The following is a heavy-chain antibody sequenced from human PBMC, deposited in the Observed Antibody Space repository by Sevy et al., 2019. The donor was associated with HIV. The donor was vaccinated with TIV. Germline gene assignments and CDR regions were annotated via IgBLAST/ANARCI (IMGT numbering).Heavy chain of an antibody. J-gene: IGHJ5*02. CDR3: ARDNSYAAGWFDP. V-gene: IGHV3-30-3*01. Sequence: GGCLRLSCAASGFTFSSYAMHWVRQAPGKGLEWVAVISYDGSNKYYADSVKGRFTISRDNSKNTLYLQMNSLRAEDTAVYYCARDNSYAAGWFDPWGQGTLVTVSS. CDR2: ISYDGSNK. D-gene: IGHD2-2*01. CDR1: GFTFSSYA.